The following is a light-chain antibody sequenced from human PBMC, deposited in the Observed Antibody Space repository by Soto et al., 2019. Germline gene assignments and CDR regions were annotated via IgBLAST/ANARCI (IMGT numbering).Light chain of an antibody. CDR1: QSVGSTY. Sequence: EILLTQSPGTLSLSPGERATLSCRTSQSVGSTYLAWYQQKPGQAPRLLIYEASRRATGIPDRFSGSGSGIDFTLTIIRQEPEDFAVYYCQQFGTSPRYTFGQGTKLEI. CDR3: QQFGTSPRYT. V-gene: IGKV3-20*01. CDR2: EAS. J-gene: IGKJ2*01.